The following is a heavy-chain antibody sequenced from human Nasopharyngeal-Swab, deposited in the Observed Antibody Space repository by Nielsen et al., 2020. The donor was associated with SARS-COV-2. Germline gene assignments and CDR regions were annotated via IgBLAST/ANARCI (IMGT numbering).Heavy chain of an antibody. D-gene: IGHD1-1*01. V-gene: IGHV3-53*01. J-gene: IGHJ6*02. Sequence: GESLKISCAASGFTVSSNYTSWVRQAPGKGLEWVSIIYSGGSTHYADSVKGRFTISRDNSKSTVHLQMKSLRAEDTAIYYCARDNDEYGMDVWGQGTTVTVSS. CDR2: IYSGGST. CDR3: ARDNDEYGMDV. CDR1: GFTVSSNY.